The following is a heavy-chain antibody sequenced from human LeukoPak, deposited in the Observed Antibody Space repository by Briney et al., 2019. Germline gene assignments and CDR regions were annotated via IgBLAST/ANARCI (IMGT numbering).Heavy chain of an antibody. V-gene: IGHV1-69*05. CDR2: IIPIFGTA. Sequence: SVTVSCTASGGTFSSYAISWVRHAPGPGLEWMGSIIPIFGTATYAKTFQGRVTITTDESTKTAYTELISLRTEDTAVYYCSKEAYYDSSGYYSGWFDPWGQGTLVTVSS. D-gene: IGHD3-22*01. J-gene: IGHJ5*02. CDR1: GGTFSSYA. CDR3: SKEAYYDSSGYYSGWFDP.